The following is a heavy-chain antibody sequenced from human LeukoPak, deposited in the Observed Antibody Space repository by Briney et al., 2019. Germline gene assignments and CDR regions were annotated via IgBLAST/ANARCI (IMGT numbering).Heavy chain of an antibody. J-gene: IGHJ1*01. CDR2: ISYDGSNK. V-gene: IGHV3-30*04. CDR3: ARGHVYAMEH. Sequence: PGRSPRLSCAASGFTFSSYAMHWVRQAPGKGLEWVAVISYDGSNKYYVDSVKGRFTISRDNSKNTLYLQMNSLRAEDTAVYYCARGHVYAMEHWGQGTLVTVSS. D-gene: IGHD3-16*01. CDR1: GFTFSSYA.